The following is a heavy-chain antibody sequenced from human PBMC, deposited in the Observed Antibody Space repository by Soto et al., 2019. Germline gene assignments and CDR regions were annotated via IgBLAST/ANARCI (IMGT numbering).Heavy chain of an antibody. Sequence: GGSLRLSCVASGFTFSSYAMSWVRQAPRRGLEWVSSISVSGGSTYYADSVKGRSTISRDISKNTLYLQMNSLRVEDTAVYYCARLTTTVTTDDYYGMDVWGQGTTVTVSS. CDR3: ARLTTTVTTDDYYGMDV. J-gene: IGHJ6*02. CDR2: ISVSGGST. D-gene: IGHD4-4*01. V-gene: IGHV3-23*01. CDR1: GFTFSSYA.